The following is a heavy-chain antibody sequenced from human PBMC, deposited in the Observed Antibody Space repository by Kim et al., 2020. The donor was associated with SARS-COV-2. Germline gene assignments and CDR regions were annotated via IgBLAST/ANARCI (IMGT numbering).Heavy chain of an antibody. D-gene: IGHD3-22*01. V-gene: IGHV1-3*01. CDR2: INAGNGNT. Sequence: ASVKVSCKASGYTFTSYAMHWVRQAPGQRLEWMGWINAGNGNTKYSQKFQGRVTITRDTSASTAYMELSSLRSEDTAVYYCARVYDSSGYYPLDAFDIWGQGTMVTVSS. J-gene: IGHJ3*02. CDR1: GYTFTSYA. CDR3: ARVYDSSGYYPLDAFDI.